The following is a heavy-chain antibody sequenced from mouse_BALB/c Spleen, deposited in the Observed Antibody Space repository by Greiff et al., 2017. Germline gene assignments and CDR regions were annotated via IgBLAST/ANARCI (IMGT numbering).Heavy chain of an antibody. CDR2: INPDSSTI. J-gene: IGHJ3*01. D-gene: IGHD1-2*01. Sequence: EVQGVESGGGLVQPGGSLKLSCAASGFDFSRYWMSWVRQAPGKGLEWIGEINPDSSTINYTPSLKDKFIISRDNAKNTLYLQMSKVRSEDTALYYCARPILRLQGFAYWGQGTLVTVSA. CDR3: ARPILRLQGFAY. V-gene: IGHV4-1*02. CDR1: GFDFSRYW.